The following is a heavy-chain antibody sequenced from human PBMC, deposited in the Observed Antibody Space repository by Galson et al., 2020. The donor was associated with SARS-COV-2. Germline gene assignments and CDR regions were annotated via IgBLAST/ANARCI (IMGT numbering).Heavy chain of an antibody. V-gene: IGHV3-21*01. CDR3: ARDLGPAPMIKWYFDL. D-gene: IGHD3-16*01. CDR1: GFTFSDYT. Sequence: GESLKIPCVAPGFTFSDYTMIWVRQAPGKGLEWVSSIFGSGSHRYYADSVKGRFTISRDSAKNSLYLQMNSLGADDTAVYYCARDLGPAPMIKWYFDLWGRGALVTVSS. J-gene: IGHJ2*01. CDR2: IFGSGSHR.